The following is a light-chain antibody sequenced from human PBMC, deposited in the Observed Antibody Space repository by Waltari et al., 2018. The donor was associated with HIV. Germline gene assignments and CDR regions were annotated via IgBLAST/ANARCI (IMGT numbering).Light chain of an antibody. Sequence: QSALTQPPSASGSPGQSVTISCTGTSSDVGGYNDVSWYQQYPGKAPKLMISEVNKRPSGFPDRFSGSKSGNTASLTVSGLQAEDEADYYCSSYAGNNVLFGGGTKLTVL. CDR3: SSYAGNNVL. CDR2: EVN. J-gene: IGLJ2*01. V-gene: IGLV2-8*01. CDR1: SSDVGGYND.